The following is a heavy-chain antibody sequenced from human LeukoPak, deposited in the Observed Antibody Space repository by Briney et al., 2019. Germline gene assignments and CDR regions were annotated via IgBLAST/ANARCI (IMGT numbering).Heavy chain of an antibody. V-gene: IGHV3-30-3*01. Sequence: PGRSLRLSCAASGFTFSSYAMHWVRQAPGKGLEWVAVISYDGSNKYYADSVKGRFTISRDNSKNTLYLQMNSLRAEDTAVYYCARDTTQYYYDSSGYSSYFDYWGQGTLVTASS. CDR1: GFTFSSYA. CDR3: ARDTTQYYYDSSGYSSYFDY. CDR2: ISYDGSNK. J-gene: IGHJ4*02. D-gene: IGHD3-22*01.